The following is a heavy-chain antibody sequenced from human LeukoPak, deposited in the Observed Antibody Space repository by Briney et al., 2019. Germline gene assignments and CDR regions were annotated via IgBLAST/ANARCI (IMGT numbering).Heavy chain of an antibody. Sequence: GGSLRLSCAASGFSFSSYSMNWVRQAPGKGLEWVSSISSSSSYIYYADSVKGRFTISRDNAKNSLYLQMNSLRAEDTAVYYCARDWSSGYDYAFDYWGQGTLVTVSS. CDR3: ARDWSSGYDYAFDY. CDR1: GFSFSSYS. CDR2: ISSSSSYI. J-gene: IGHJ4*02. D-gene: IGHD5-12*01. V-gene: IGHV3-21*01.